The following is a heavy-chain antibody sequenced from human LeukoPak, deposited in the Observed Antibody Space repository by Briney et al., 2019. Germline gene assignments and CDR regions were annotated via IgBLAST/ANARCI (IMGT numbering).Heavy chain of an antibody. D-gene: IGHD3-9*01. CDR3: ARVAEGRSTVYYDILYSTRGWFDP. CDR1: GGSISSYY. V-gene: IGHV4-59*01. Sequence: SETLSLTCTVSGGSISSYYWSWIRQPPGKGLEWIGYIYYSGSTNYNPSLKSRVTISVDTSKNQFSLKLSSVTAADTAVYHCARVAEGRSTVYYDILYSTRGWFDPWGQGTLVTVSS. CDR2: IYYSGST. J-gene: IGHJ5*02.